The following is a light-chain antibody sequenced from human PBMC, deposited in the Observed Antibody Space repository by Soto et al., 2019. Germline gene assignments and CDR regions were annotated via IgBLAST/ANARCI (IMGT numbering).Light chain of an antibody. Sequence: QSVLTQPPSVSASSGQKVSISCSGSSSNIGRNPVSWYQKIPGSAPKLLIYDNTKRPTGIPDRFSASKSGTSATLVITGLQTGDEADYSCAVWDTALTAVFGGGTQLTVL. J-gene: IGLJ7*01. V-gene: IGLV1-51*01. CDR2: DNT. CDR3: AVWDTALTAV. CDR1: SSNIGRNP.